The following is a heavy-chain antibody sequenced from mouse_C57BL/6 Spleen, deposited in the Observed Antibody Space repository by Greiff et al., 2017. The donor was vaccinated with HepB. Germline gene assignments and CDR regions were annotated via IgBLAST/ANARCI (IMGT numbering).Heavy chain of an antibody. V-gene: IGHV1-26*01. Sequence: VQLQQSGPELVKPGASVKISCKASGYTFTDYYMNWVKQSHGKSLEWIGDINPNNGGTSYNQKFKGKATLTVDKSSSTAYMELRSLTSEDSAVYYCALTVVARSYFDYWGQGTTLTVSS. CDR1: GYTFTDYY. J-gene: IGHJ2*01. D-gene: IGHD1-1*01. CDR2: INPNNGGT. CDR3: ALTVVARSYFDY.